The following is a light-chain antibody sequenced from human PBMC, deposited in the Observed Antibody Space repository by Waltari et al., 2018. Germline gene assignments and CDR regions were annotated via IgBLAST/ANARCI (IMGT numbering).Light chain of an antibody. Sequence: QSALTQPASVSGSPGQSITISCTGTSSDVGSYNLVSWYQQHPGKAPKLMIYEVTKRPSGFSNRFSGSKSANTASLTISGLQAEDEADYYCCSYAGSSTFVVFGGGTKLTVL. J-gene: IGLJ2*01. V-gene: IGLV2-23*02. CDR2: EVT. CDR1: SSDVGSYNL. CDR3: CSYAGSSTFVV.